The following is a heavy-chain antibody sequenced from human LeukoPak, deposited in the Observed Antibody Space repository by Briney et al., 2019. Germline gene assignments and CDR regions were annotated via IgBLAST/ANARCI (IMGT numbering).Heavy chain of an antibody. CDR2: IYYSGST. CDR1: GGSFSGYY. CDR3: ARLSPFIAAFDY. J-gene: IGHJ4*02. V-gene: IGHV4-59*08. D-gene: IGHD6-13*01. Sequence: SETLSLTCAVYGGSFSGYYWIWIRQPPGKALEWIGYIYYSGSTNYNPSLKSRVTISVDTPKNQFSLKLSSVTAADTAVYYCARLSPFIAAFDYWGQGTLVTVSS.